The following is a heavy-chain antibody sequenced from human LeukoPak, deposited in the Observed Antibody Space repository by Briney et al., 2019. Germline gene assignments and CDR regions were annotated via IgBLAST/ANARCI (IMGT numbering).Heavy chain of an antibody. Sequence: GGSLRLSCAASGFSFSSYSLNWVRQAPGKGLEWASSISSRGTYKNSADSLKGRFTISRDNAKNSLFLQMNSLRAEDTAVYYCARTGMVRGVIVRYFDLWGRGTLVTVSS. D-gene: IGHD3-10*01. CDR2: ISSRGTYK. V-gene: IGHV3-21*01. CDR3: ARTGMVRGVIVRYFDL. CDR1: GFSFSSYS. J-gene: IGHJ2*01.